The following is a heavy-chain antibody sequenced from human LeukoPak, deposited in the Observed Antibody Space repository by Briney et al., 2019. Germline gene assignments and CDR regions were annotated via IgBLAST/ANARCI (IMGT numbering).Heavy chain of an antibody. Sequence: GGSLRLSCAASGFTFSSYGMHWVRQAPGKGLVWVAVIWYDGSNKYYADSVKGRFTISRDNSKNTLYLQMNSLRAEDTAVYYCVRAGPYYYDSSGYPLIDYWGQGTLVTVSS. J-gene: IGHJ4*02. CDR2: IWYDGSNK. D-gene: IGHD3-22*01. CDR1: GFTFSSYG. CDR3: VRAGPYYYDSSGYPLIDY. V-gene: IGHV3-33*01.